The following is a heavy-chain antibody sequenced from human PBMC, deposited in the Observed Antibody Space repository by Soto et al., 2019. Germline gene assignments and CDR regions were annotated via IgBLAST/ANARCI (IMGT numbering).Heavy chain of an antibody. CDR2: IMPTVDSA. V-gene: IGHV1-69*01. D-gene: IGHD3-10*01. CDR1: GGTLSDYA. CDR3: AVAAVREIMAQESSGMAV. Sequence: QVQLVQSGAEVKTPGSSVKVSCKASGGTLSDYAISWVRHAPGQGLEWMGGIMPTVDSANYAQNFQGRLTISPEESTSIANLELSSVRSDDTAVYYCAVAAVREIMAQESSGMAVWGQGITVIVSS. J-gene: IGHJ6*02.